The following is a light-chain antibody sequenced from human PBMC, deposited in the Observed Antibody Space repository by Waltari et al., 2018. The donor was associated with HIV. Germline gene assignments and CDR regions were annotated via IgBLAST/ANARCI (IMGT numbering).Light chain of an antibody. Sequence: QSALTQPASVSRSPGQSITIPCTGTTRDVAGYNYVPWYQQHPGKARKLMIYEFSTRPSGVSNRFSGSKSGNTASLTISGLQAEDEADYYCSSYTSSSVLFGGGTKVTVL. CDR1: TRDVAGYNY. V-gene: IGLV2-14*01. CDR3: SSYTSSSVL. J-gene: IGLJ2*01. CDR2: EFS.